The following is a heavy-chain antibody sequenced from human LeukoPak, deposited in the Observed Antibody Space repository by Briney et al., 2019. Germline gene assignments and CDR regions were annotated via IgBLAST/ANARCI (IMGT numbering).Heavy chain of an antibody. J-gene: IGHJ4*02. CDR2: MNPNSGNT. Sequence: GASVKVSCKASGYTFTSYDINWVRQATGQGLEWMGWMNPNSGNTGYAQKFQGRVTMTRNTSISTAYMELSSLRSEDTAVYYCARGRAIKSGSYPADGDYWGQGTLVTVSS. V-gene: IGHV1-8*01. CDR1: GYTFTSYD. CDR3: ARGRAIKSGSYPADGDY. D-gene: IGHD1-26*01.